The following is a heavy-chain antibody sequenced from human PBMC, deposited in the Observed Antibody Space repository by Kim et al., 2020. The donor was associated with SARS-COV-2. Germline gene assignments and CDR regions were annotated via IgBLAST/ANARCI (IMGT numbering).Heavy chain of an antibody. CDR3: ARDGWGYCSSTSCSSPDYYYYYGMDV. J-gene: IGHJ6*02. CDR1: GGSISSYY. V-gene: IGHV4-59*01. D-gene: IGHD2-2*01. Sequence: SETLSLTCTVSGGSISSYYWSWIRQPPGKGLEWIGYIYYSGSTNYNPSLKSRVTISVDTSKNQLSLKLSSVTAADTAVYYCARDGWGYCSSTSCSSPDYYYYYGMDVWGQGTTVTVSS. CDR2: IYYSGST.